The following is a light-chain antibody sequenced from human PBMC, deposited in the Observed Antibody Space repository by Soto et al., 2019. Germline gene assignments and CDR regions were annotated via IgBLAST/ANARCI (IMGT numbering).Light chain of an antibody. J-gene: IGLJ2*01. CDR2: DVD. CDR3: SAYTTSHTVV. CDR1: SSDIGAYNY. V-gene: IGLV2-14*01. Sequence: QSVLTQPASVSGSPGQSITISCTGTSSDIGAYNYVSWYQQLPGKAPKLMIYDVDNRPSGVSDRFSGSKSGNTASLTISWLQTEDETDYYCSAYTTSHTVVFGTGTKLTVL.